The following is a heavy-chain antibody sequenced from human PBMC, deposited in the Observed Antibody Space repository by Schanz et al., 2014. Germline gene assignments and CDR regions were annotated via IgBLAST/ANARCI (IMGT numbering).Heavy chain of an antibody. V-gene: IGHV3-48*01. CDR2: ISGSSSTK. Sequence: VYLVESGGDLVKPGGSLRLSCAASGFTFSSYTMNWVRQAPGKGLEWVSYISGSSSTKYYADSVKGRFTISRDNGKNSLFRKRNSRRAGDPAVYWWARDYESAWSSPRHDAFDVWGQGTVVTVSS. J-gene: IGHJ3*01. D-gene: IGHD6-19*01. CDR3: ARDYESAWSSPRHDAFDV. CDR1: GFTFSSYT.